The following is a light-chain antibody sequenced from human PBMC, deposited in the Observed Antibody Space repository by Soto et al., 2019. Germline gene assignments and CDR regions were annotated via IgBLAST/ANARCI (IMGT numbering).Light chain of an antibody. V-gene: IGLV2-14*01. CDR2: DVS. J-gene: IGLJ1*01. CDR1: SSDVGAYNY. CDR3: GSYTTSSNYV. Sequence: QSVLTQPASVSGSPGQSITISCTWTSSDVGAYNYVSWYQQHPGKAPKLMIYDVSHRPSGVSHRFSGSKSGNTASLTISGLQAEDEADYYCGSYTTSSNYVFGTGTKV.